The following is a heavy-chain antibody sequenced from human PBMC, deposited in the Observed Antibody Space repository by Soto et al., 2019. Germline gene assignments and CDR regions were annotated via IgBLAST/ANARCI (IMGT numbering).Heavy chain of an antibody. CDR2: ITSGSSTI. CDR1: GFTFNSYS. D-gene: IGHD3-10*01. J-gene: IGHJ4*02. V-gene: IGHV3-48*01. CDR3: VRDAGSLGF. Sequence: GGSLRLSCVVSGFTFNSYSMDWVRQAPGKGLEWVSYITSGSSTIHYADSVKGRFTISRDNAKNSVFLQMNSLRVEDTAVYYCVRDAGSLGFWGQGTLVTVSS.